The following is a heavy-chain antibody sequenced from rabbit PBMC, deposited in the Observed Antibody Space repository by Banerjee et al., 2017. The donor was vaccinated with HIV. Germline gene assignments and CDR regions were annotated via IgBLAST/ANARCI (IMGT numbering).Heavy chain of an antibody. J-gene: IGHJ4*01. CDR2: INTSSGNT. D-gene: IGHD4-1*01. Sequence: QSLEESGGDLVKPEGSLTLTCTASGFSFSNKYVMCWVRQAPGKGLEWIGCINTSSGNTVYASWAKGRFTISKTSSTTVTLQMTSLTAADTATYFCARDLAGAIGWNFNLWGQGTLVTVS. V-gene: IGHV1S40*01. CDR1: GFSFSNKYV. CDR3: ARDLAGAIGWNFNL.